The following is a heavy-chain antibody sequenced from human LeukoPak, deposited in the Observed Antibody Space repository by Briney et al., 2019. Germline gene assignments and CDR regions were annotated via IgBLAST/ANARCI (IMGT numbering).Heavy chain of an antibody. CDR3: ARETDSGSYGGYFDY. V-gene: IGHV4-39*02. CDR1: GGSISSSSYY. Sequence: SETPSLTCTVSGGSISSSSYYWGWLRQPPGKGLEWIGSIYYSGSTYYNPSLKSRVTISVDTSKNQFSLKLSSVTAADTAVYYCARETDSGSYGGYFDYWGQGTLVTVSS. D-gene: IGHD1-26*01. CDR2: IYYSGST. J-gene: IGHJ4*02.